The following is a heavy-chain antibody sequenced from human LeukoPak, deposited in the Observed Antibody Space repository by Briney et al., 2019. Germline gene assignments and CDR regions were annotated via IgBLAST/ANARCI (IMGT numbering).Heavy chain of an antibody. J-gene: IGHJ5*02. CDR3: ARNYVWGSYRYTHP. CDR1: GGSFSGYY. V-gene: IGHV4-34*01. Sequence: SGTLSLTCAVYGGSFSGYYWSWIRQPPGKGLEWIGEINHSGSTNYNPSLKSRVTISVDTSKNQFSLKLSSVTAADTAVYYCARNYVWGSYRYTHPWGQGTLVTVSS. CDR2: INHSGST. D-gene: IGHD3-16*02.